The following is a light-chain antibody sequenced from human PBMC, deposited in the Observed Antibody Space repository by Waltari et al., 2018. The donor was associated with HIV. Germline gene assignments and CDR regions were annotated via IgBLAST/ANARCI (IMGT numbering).Light chain of an antibody. J-gene: IGLJ2*01. CDR2: GFS. Sequence: QSALTPPASVSGSPGQSITIPRHGTTTDIGGYYYVSWSQHHPDKAPELIIFGFSNPRSGISSRVSGSKSGNTASRTISGLQAEDEADYYCCSYTKLTTHYVLFGGGTKLTVL. CDR1: TTDIGGYYY. V-gene: IGLV2-14*01. CDR3: CSYTKLTTHYVL.